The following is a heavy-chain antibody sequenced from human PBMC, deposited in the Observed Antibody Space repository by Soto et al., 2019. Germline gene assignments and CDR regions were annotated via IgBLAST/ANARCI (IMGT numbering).Heavy chain of an antibody. CDR2: ISGSGGST. J-gene: IGHJ2*01. CDR1: GFTFSSYA. V-gene: IGHV3-23*01. D-gene: IGHD2-2*01. Sequence: EVQLLESGGGLVQPGGSLRLSCAASGFTFSSYAMSWVRQAPGKGLEWVSAISGSGGSTYYADSVKGPFTISRDNSKNTLYLQMNSLRAEDTAVYYCAKYCSSTSSRQGFDLLGRGTLVTVSS. CDR3: AKYCSSTSSRQGFDL.